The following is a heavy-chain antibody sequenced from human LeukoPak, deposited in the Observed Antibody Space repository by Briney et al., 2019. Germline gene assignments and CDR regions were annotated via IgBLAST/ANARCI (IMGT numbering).Heavy chain of an antibody. CDR1: GFTVRSNY. Sequence: GGSLRLSCAASGFTVRSNYMSWVRQAPGKGLEWVSVIDSGGSTYYADSVKSRFSISRDNSKNTVYLEMKSLRVEDTAVYYCAREDAFDYWGQGTLVTVSS. D-gene: IGHD2-8*01. V-gene: IGHV3-53*01. CDR2: IDSGGST. J-gene: IGHJ4*02. CDR3: AREDAFDY.